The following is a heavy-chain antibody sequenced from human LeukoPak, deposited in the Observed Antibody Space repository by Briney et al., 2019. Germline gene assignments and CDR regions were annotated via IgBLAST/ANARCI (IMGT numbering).Heavy chain of an antibody. V-gene: IGHV4-4*02. J-gene: IGHJ4*02. Sequence: SGTLSLTCAVSGGFISSSNWWSWVRQPPGKGLEWIGEIYHSGSTNYNPSLKSRVTISVDKSKNQFSLKLSSVTAADTAVYYCARAPYDFWSGYYGGLYFDYWGQGTLVTVSS. D-gene: IGHD3-3*01. CDR1: GGFISSSNW. CDR3: ARAPYDFWSGYYGGLYFDY. CDR2: IYHSGST.